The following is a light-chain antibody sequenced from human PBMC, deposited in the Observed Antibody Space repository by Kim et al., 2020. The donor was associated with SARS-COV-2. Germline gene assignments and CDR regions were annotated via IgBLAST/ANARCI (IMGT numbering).Light chain of an antibody. CDR3: QQYNKSPRT. V-gene: IGKV3-15*01. J-gene: IGKJ1*01. CDR1: QSVSSN. Sequence: EIVMTQSPATLSVSPGARATLSCRASQSVSSNLAWYQKKPGQAPRLLIYGASTRASGVAARFSGSGSGTEFTLTISSLQPEDVAVYYCQQYNKSPRTFGQGTKVDIK. CDR2: GAS.